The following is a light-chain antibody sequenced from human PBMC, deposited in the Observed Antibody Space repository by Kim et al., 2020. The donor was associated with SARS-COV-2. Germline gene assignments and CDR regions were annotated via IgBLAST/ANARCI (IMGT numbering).Light chain of an antibody. Sequence: ASVGDRVTITCRASQNIGRRLAWYQQKARKAPKRLIYDASSLESGVPSRFSGSGSGTEFTLSVSSLQPDDFATYYCQQYNGYSGTFGQGTKVDIK. CDR3: QQYNGYSGT. CDR2: DAS. CDR1: QNIGRR. V-gene: IGKV1-5*01. J-gene: IGKJ1*01.